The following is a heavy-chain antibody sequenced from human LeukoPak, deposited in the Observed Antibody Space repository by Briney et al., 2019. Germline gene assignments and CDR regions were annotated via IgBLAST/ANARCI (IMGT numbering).Heavy chain of an antibody. D-gene: IGHD3-10*01. CDR3: ARWAFEEYYYGSGSYQEDY. V-gene: IGHV1-69*06. CDR2: IIPIFGTA. Sequence: SVKVPCKASGGTFSSYAISWVRQAPGQGLEWMGGIIPIFGTANYAQKFQGRVTITADKSTSTAYMELSSLRSEDTAVYYCARWAFEEYYYGSGSYQEDYWGQGTLVTVSS. CDR1: GGTFSSYA. J-gene: IGHJ4*02.